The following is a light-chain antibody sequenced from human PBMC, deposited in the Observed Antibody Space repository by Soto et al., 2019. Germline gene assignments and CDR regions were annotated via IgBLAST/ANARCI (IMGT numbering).Light chain of an antibody. Sequence: DIVLTQSPGTLSLSPGERATLSCRASQSVSSSYLAWYQQKPGQAPRLFIYAASIRATGIPDRFSGSGSGTDFTLTISSLEHEDFAVYYCQQYGLSPRTFGRGTKVEIK. J-gene: IGKJ1*01. CDR1: QSVSSSY. V-gene: IGKV3-20*01. CDR2: AAS. CDR3: QQYGLSPRT.